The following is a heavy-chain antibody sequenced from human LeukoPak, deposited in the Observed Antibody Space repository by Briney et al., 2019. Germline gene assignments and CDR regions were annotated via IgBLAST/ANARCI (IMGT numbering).Heavy chain of an antibody. V-gene: IGHV1-18*01. CDR1: GYTSTSYG. J-gene: IGHJ4*02. Sequence: ASVKVSCKASGYTSTSYGISWVRQAPGQGLEWMGWISAYNGNTNYAQKLQGRVTMTTDTSTSTAYMELRSLRSDDTAVYYCARAAEAARPHDYWGQGTLVTVSS. D-gene: IGHD6-6*01. CDR2: ISAYNGNT. CDR3: ARAAEAARPHDY.